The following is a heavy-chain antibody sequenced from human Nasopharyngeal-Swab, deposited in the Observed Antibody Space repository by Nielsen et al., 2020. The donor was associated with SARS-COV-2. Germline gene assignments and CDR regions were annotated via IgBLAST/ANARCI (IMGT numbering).Heavy chain of an antibody. D-gene: IGHD3-10*01. CDR2: ISAYNGNT. V-gene: IGHV1-18*01. J-gene: IGHJ6*02. CDR3: ARDNFAITMVRGVIIPEDYYGMDV. Sequence: ASVKVSCKASGYTFTSYGISWVRQAPGQGLEWMGWISAYNGNTKYAQKLQGRVTMTTDTSTSTAYMELRSLRSDDTAVYYCARDNFAITMVRGVIIPEDYYGMDVWGQGTTVTVSS. CDR1: GYTFTSYG.